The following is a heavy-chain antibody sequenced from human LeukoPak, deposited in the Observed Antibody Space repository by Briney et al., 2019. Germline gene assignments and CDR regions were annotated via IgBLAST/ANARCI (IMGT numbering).Heavy chain of an antibody. CDR1: GFTFNTSA. CDR3: AKGRGTRVYNWFDT. D-gene: IGHD1-26*01. J-gene: IGHJ5*02. CDR2: ISGSGRST. Sequence: GGSLRLSCAGSGFTFNTSAMSWVRQAPGKGLEWVSAISGSGRSTCYTDSVRGRFTISRDNSKNTLYLQMNSLRAEDTAVYFCAKGRGTRVYNWFDTWGQGILVTVSS. V-gene: IGHV3-23*01.